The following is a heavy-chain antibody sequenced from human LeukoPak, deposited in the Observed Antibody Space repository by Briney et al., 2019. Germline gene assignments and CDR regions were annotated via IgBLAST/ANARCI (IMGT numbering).Heavy chain of an antibody. D-gene: IGHD3-10*01. CDR3: ARDIEYYYGSGSSNYPEY. CDR2: INPNSGGT. J-gene: IGHJ4*02. Sequence: ASVKVSCKASGYTFTGYYMHWVRQAPGQGLEWMGWINPNSGGTNYAQKFQGRVTMTTDTSTSTAYMELRSLRSDDTAVYYCARDIEYYYGSGSSNYPEYWGQGTLVTVSS. CDR1: GYTFTGYY. V-gene: IGHV1-2*02.